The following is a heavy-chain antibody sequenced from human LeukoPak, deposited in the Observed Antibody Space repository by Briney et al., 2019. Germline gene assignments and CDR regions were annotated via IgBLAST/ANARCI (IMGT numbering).Heavy chain of an antibody. CDR2: FYYSGST. J-gene: IGHJ4*02. CDR1: GDSIRDYY. D-gene: IGHD4-23*01. Sequence: SETLSLTCTVSGDSIRDYYWNWIRQPPGKGLEWLGYFYYSGSTNYNPSLKSRITISVDTSKNQFSLKLSSVTAADTAVYYCARDTPYGGSGQWGQGTLVTVSS. CDR3: ARDTPYGGSGQ. V-gene: IGHV4-59*12.